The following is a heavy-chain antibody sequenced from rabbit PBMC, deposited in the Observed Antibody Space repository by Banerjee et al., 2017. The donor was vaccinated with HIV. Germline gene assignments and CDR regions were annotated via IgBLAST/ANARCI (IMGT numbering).Heavy chain of an antibody. CDR1: GFSFSSNYW. D-gene: IGHD6-1*01. CDR2: IYAGSSDST. CDR3: ARDGAGYAGYAYGNFNL. J-gene: IGHJ4*01. V-gene: IGHV1S45*01. Sequence: QEQLEESGGDLVKPEGSLTLTCTASGFSFSSNYWICWVRQAPGKGLEWIGCIYAGSSDSTYYASWAKGRFTISSTSSSTVTLQMTSLTAADTATYFCARDGAGYAGYAYGNFNLWGPGTLVTVS.